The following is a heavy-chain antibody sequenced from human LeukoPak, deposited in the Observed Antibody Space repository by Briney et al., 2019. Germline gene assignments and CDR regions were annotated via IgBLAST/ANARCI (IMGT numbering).Heavy chain of an antibody. V-gene: IGHV4-61*02. CDR3: ARKANDYGDYGGRVYYYYYMDV. CDR1: GGSVSSGTYY. J-gene: IGHJ6*03. D-gene: IGHD4-17*01. CDR2: IYTSGST. Sequence: SETLSLTCTVSGGSVSSGTYYWNWIRQPAGKGLEWIGRIYTSGSTNYNPSLKSRVTISVDTSKNHFSLKLTSVTAADTAVYYCARKANDYGDYGGRVYYYYYMDVWGKGTTVTVSS.